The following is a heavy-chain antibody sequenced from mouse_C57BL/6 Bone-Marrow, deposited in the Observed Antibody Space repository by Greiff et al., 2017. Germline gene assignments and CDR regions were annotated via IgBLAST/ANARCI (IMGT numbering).Heavy chain of an antibody. V-gene: IGHV1-42*01. CDR3: ARGDGSSSY. Sequence: VQLQQSGPELVKPGASVKISCKASGYSFTGYYMNWVKQSPEKSLEWIGELNPSTGGTTYNQKFKAKATLTVDKTSITAYMQLKSLTSEDSAVYYCARGDGSSSYWGKGTTLTVSS. J-gene: IGHJ2*01. D-gene: IGHD1-1*01. CDR2: LNPSTGGT. CDR1: GYSFTGYY.